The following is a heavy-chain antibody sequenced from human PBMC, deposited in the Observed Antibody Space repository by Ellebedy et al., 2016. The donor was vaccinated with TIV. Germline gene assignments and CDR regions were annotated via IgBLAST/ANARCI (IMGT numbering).Heavy chain of an antibody. J-gene: IGHJ4*02. CDR1: GFTFRSYW. CDR2: IKEDGSEK. V-gene: IGHV3-7*01. Sequence: GGSLRLSXAASGFTFRSYWMSWVRQAPGKGLEWVANIKEDGSEKYYVDSVKGRFTVSRDNAQNSLSLQMNSLRVEDTAVYYCVREQRGPAFWGQGTLVTVSS. CDR3: VREQRGPAF. D-gene: IGHD6-25*01.